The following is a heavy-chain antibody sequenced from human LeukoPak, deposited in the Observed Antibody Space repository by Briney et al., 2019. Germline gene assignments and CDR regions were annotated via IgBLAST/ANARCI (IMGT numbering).Heavy chain of an antibody. CDR1: GGSISSYY. D-gene: IGHD1-14*01. CDR3: ARMEVSAHFDY. Sequence: PSETLSLTCTVSGGSISSYYWSWIRQPPGKGLEWIGEINHSGSTNYNPSLKSRVTISVDTSKNQFSLKLSSVTAADTAVYYCARMEVSAHFDYWGQGTLVTVSS. V-gene: IGHV4-34*01. J-gene: IGHJ4*02. CDR2: INHSGST.